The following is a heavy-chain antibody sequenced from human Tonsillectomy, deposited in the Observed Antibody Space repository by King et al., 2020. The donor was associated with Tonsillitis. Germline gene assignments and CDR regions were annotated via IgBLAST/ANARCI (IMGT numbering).Heavy chain of an antibody. Sequence: VQLVESGGGLVKPGGSLRLSCAASGFTFSNAWMSWVRQAPGKGLEWVGRIKSKTEGGTTDYAAPVKGRFTISRDDSKNTLYVQMNSLKTEDTAVYYXTTGLGLXDXXXXXQXTLVTVSS. CDR1: GFTFSNAW. CDR2: IKSKTEGGTT. V-gene: IGHV3-15*01. CDR3: TTGLGLXDXXX. D-gene: IGHD3-16*01. J-gene: IGHJ4*02.